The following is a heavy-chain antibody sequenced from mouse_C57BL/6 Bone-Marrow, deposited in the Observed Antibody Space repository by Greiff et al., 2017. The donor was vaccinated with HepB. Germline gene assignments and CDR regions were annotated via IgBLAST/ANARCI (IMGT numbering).Heavy chain of an antibody. CDR3: GRRSWFAY. V-gene: IGHV7-3*01. Sequence: VMLVESGGGLLQPGGSLSLSCAAFGFTFTDYYMSWFRQPPGKALEWLGFIRIKANVYTTEYSASVKGRFTISRDNSQSILYLQMNALRAEDSATYCCGRRSWFAYWGKGTLVTVSA. CDR1: GFTFTDYY. J-gene: IGHJ3*01. CDR2: IRIKANVYTT.